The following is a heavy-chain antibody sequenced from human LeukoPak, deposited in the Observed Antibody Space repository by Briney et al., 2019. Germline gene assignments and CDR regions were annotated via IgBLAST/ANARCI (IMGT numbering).Heavy chain of an antibody. CDR3: ARDKRFRRLQFVNYYYYMDV. D-gene: IGHD5-24*01. V-gene: IGHV1-46*01. CDR1: GYTFTSYY. CDR2: INPGGGST. J-gene: IGHJ6*03. Sequence: ASVKVSCKASGYTFTSYYMHWVRQAPGQGLEWMGIINPGGGSTSYAQKFQGRVTMTRDMSTSTVYMELSSLRSEDTAVYYCARDKRFRRLQFVNYYYYMDVWGKGTTVTVSS.